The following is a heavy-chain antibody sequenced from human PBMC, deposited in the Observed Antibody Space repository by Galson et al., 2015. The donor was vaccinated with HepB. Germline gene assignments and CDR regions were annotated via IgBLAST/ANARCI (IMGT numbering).Heavy chain of an antibody. D-gene: IGHD4-17*01. CDR2: IIPIFGTA. CDR1: GGTFSSYA. J-gene: IGHJ2*01. CDR3: ARALGNYGDHYWYFDL. V-gene: IGHV1-69*13. Sequence: SVKVSCKASGGTFSSYAISWVRQAPGQGLEWMGGIIPIFGTANYAQKFQGRVTITADESTSTAYMELSSLRSEDTAVYYCARALGNYGDHYWYFDLWGRGTLVTVSS.